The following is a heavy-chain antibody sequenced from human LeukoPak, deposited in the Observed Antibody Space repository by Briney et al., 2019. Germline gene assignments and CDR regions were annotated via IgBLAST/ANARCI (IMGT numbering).Heavy chain of an antibody. CDR1: GFTFGDYA. CDR3: TRDQTPYY. J-gene: IGHJ4*02. CDR2: IASETYGGTA. V-gene: IGHV3-49*04. Sequence: GGSLRLSCTASGFTFGDYAMCWVRQAPVKGLEWVGFIASETYGGTAEYAASVKGRFTISRDDSKSIAYLQMNSLKTEDTAVYYCTRDQTPYYWGQGTLVTVSS.